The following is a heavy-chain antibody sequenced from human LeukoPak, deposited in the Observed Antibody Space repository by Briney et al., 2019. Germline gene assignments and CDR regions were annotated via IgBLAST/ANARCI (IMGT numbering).Heavy chain of an antibody. CDR1: GFTFSSYG. CDR3: ARASYYDSSGYYHTHFDY. V-gene: IGHV3-30*03. D-gene: IGHD3-22*01. CDR2: ISYDGSNK. Sequence: GGSLRLSCAASGFTFSSYGMHWVRQAPGKGLEWVAVISYDGSNKYYADSVKGRFTISRDNAKNSLYLQMNSLSAEDTAVYYCARASYYDSSGYYHTHFDYWGQGTLVTVSS. J-gene: IGHJ4*02.